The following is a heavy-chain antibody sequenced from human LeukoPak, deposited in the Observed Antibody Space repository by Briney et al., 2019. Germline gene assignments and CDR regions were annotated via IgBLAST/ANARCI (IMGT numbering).Heavy chain of an antibody. V-gene: IGHV1-18*04. Sequence: ASVKVSCKASGYTFTSYGISWVRQAPGQGLEWMGWISAYNGNTNYAQKLQGRVTMTTDTSTSTAYMELRSLRSDDTAVYYCARLELTMVRGVIGAFDTWGQGTMVTVSS. CDR1: GYTFTSYG. CDR3: ARLELTMVRGVIGAFDT. D-gene: IGHD3-10*01. J-gene: IGHJ3*02. CDR2: ISAYNGNT.